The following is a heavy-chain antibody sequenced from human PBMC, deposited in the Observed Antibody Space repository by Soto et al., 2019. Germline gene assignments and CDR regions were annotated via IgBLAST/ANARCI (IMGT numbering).Heavy chain of an antibody. D-gene: IGHD3-10*01. CDR2: ISSSGSTI. Sequence: GGSLRLSCAASGFTFSDYYMSWIRQAPGKGLEWVSYISSSGSTIYYADSVKGRFTISRDNAKNSLYLQMNSLRAEDTAVYYCARDRPPALYGSGEGHYFDYWGQGTLVTVSS. V-gene: IGHV3-11*01. CDR1: GFTFSDYY. J-gene: IGHJ4*02. CDR3: ARDRPPALYGSGEGHYFDY.